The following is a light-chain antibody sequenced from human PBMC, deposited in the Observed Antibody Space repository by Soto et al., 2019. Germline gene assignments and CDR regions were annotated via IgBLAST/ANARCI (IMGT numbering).Light chain of an antibody. Sequence: EIVLTQSPGTLSLSPGERATLSCRASQSVSSSYLAWYQQKPGQAPRLLIYHASSRATGLPDRVSGSRSGTYFTLTISRLETEDFAVYYCQEYGSSPLTFGGGTKVEIK. CDR2: HAS. J-gene: IGKJ4*01. CDR1: QSVSSSY. CDR3: QEYGSSPLT. V-gene: IGKV3-20*01.